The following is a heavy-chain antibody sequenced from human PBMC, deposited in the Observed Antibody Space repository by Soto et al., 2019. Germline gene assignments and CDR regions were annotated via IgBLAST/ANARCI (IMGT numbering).Heavy chain of an antibody. D-gene: IGHD3-16*01. CDR3: PCPGEQHRY. V-gene: IGHV3-66*01. CDR1: GFTVSSNH. J-gene: IGHJ4*02. Sequence: EVQLVESGGGLVQPGGSLRLSCAASGFTVSSNHMSWVRQAPGKGLEWVSLIYSGGSTYYADSVKGRFTFSRDNSKNTLYLQMNSLRAEDTAVYYCPCPGEQHRYWGQGTLVTVSS. CDR2: IYSGGST.